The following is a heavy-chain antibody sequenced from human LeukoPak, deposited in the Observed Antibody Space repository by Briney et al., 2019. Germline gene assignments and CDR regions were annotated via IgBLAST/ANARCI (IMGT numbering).Heavy chain of an antibody. CDR2: ITSKGGST. V-gene: IGHV3-64D*09. Sequence: GGSLRLSCSASGFTFSSYAMHWVRQAPGKGLEYVLAITSKGGSTYYADSVKGRFTISRDNSKDTLYLQMSSLRAEDTAVYYCVKSGVAVSGTDYWGQGTLVTVSS. D-gene: IGHD6-19*01. CDR1: GFTFSSYA. CDR3: VKSGVAVSGTDY. J-gene: IGHJ4*02.